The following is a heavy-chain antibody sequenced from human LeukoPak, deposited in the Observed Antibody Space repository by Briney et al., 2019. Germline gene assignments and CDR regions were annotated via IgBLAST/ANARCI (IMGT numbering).Heavy chain of an antibody. CDR1: GFTFSSYS. D-gene: IGHD2-15*01. Sequence: SGGSLRLSCAASGFTFSSYSMNWVRQAPGKGLEWVSSISSSSSYIYYADSVKGRFTISRDNAKNSLYLQMNSLRAEDTAVYYCAREYCSGSSCYSDAFDIWGQGTMVTVSS. V-gene: IGHV3-21*01. CDR2: ISSSSSYI. J-gene: IGHJ3*02. CDR3: AREYCSGSSCYSDAFDI.